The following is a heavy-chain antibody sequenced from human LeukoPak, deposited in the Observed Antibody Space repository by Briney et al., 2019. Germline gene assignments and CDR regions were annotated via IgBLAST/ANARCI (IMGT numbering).Heavy chain of an antibody. CDR1: GGSISYYY. D-gene: IGHD2-15*01. CDR2: IYDSRST. V-gene: IGHV4-59*12. J-gene: IGHJ4*02. Sequence: PSETLSLTCTVSGGSISYYYWSWIRQSPGKGLEWIGYIYDSRSTNYNPSLKSRVTISIDTSKKQFSLKLSSVTAADTAVYYCARVGSGHEAFDYWGQGTLVTVSS. CDR3: ARVGSGHEAFDY.